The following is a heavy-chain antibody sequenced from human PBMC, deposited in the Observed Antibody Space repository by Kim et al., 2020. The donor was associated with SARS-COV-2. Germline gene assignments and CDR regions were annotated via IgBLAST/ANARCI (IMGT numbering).Heavy chain of an antibody. V-gene: IGHV3-11*01. CDR3: ARDKRRIAARPRAFDI. CDR1: GFTFSDHY. CDR2: ISSSGSTI. D-gene: IGHD6-6*01. J-gene: IGHJ3*02. Sequence: GGSLRLSCAASGFTFSDHYMSWIRQAPGKGLEWVSSISSSGSTIYYADSVTGRFTISRDNAKNSLYLQMNSLRAEDTAVYYCARDKRRIAARPRAFDIWGQGTMVTVSS.